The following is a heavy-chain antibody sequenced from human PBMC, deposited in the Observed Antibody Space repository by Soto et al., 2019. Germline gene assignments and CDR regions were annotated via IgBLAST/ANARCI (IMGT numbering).Heavy chain of an antibody. CDR2: MNPGCGDT. V-gene: IGHV1-8*02. J-gene: IGHJ5*01. Sequence: QVQLVQSGAEVKKPGASVKVSCKASGYTFTNNDVSWVRQATGQGLEWMGWMNPGCGDTGDAQKFQGRVTMTRENSIATAYMELNSLTSEETAIYYCARMESFGSLNWFDPWGQGTLVTVYS. CDR1: GYTFTNND. CDR3: ARMESFGSLNWFDP. D-gene: IGHD5-18*01.